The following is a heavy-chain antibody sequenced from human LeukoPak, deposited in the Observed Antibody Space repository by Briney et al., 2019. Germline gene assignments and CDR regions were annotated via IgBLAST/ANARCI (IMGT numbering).Heavy chain of an antibody. CDR2: ISYDGSNK. CDR1: GFTFSSYA. V-gene: IGHV3-30-3*01. Sequence: PGGSLRLSCAASGFTFSSYAMHWVRQAPGKGLEWVAVISYDGSNKYYADSVKGRFTISRDNSKNTLYLQMNSLRAEDTAVYYCARGPLFEQLDAFDIWGQGTMVTISS. CDR3: ARGPLFEQLDAFDI. D-gene: IGHD6-6*01. J-gene: IGHJ3*02.